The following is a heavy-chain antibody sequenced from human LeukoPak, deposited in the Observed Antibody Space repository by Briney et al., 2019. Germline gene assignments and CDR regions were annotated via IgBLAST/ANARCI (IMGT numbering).Heavy chain of an antibody. J-gene: IGHJ5*02. Sequence: GASVKVSCKASGGTFSSYAISWVRQAPGQGLEWMGRIIPILGIANYAQKFQGRVTITADKSTSTAYMELSSLRSEDTAVYYCARDHSGGILWWPDPWGQGTLVTVSS. CDR3: ARDHSGGILWWPDP. CDR1: GGTFSSYA. V-gene: IGHV1-69*04. CDR2: IIPILGIA. D-gene: IGHD2-21*01.